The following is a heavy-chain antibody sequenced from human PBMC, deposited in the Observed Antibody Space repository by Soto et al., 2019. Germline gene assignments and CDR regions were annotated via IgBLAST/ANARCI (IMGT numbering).Heavy chain of an antibody. J-gene: IGHJ4*02. CDR3: ARDLKGTGYDFWSGYYNYFDY. V-gene: IGHV3-21*01. D-gene: IGHD3-3*01. CDR1: GFTFSSYS. CDR2: ISSSSSYI. Sequence: GGSLRLSCAASGFTFSSYSMNWVRQAPGKGLEWVSSISSSSSYIYYADSVKGRFTISRDNAKNSLYLQMKSLRAEDAASYYCARDLKGTGYDFWSGYYNYFDYWGQGTLVTVSS.